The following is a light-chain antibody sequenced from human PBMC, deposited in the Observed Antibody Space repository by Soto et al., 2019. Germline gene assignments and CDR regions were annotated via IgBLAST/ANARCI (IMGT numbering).Light chain of an antibody. CDR3: AAWDDSLNGPV. V-gene: IGLV1-44*01. Sequence: QSVLTQPPSASGTPGQRVTSSCSGSSSNIGSNTVNWYQQLPGTAPKLLIYSSNQRPSGVPDRFSGSKSGTSASLAISGLQSEDEADYYCAAWDDSLNGPVFGTGTKLTVL. CDR2: SSN. CDR1: SSNIGSNT. J-gene: IGLJ1*01.